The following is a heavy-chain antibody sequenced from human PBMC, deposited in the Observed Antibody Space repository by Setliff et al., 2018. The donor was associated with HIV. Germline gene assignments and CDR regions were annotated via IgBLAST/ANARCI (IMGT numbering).Heavy chain of an antibody. CDR2: TSYFGTYQ. Sequence: HPGGSLRLSCAASGFTFSSYALHWVRQAPGKGLEHLAVTSYFGTYQFYGDAMRGRITISRDSTTTTLFLQMTSLRPDDTAIYYCAREKKRASSLDSWGQGTLVTVSS. J-gene: IGHJ4*02. V-gene: IGHV3-30*01. D-gene: IGHD6-6*01. CDR1: GFTFSSYA. CDR3: AREKKRASSLDS.